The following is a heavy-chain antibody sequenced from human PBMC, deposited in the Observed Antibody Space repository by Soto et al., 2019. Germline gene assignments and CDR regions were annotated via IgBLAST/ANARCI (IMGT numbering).Heavy chain of an antibody. V-gene: IGHV4-59*08. CDR1: GGSISSYY. CDR3: ASVPAAIYHWFDP. D-gene: IGHD2-2*02. CDR2: IYYSGST. Sequence: SETLSLTCTVSGGSISSYYWSWIRQPPGKGLEWIGYIYYSGSTYYNPSLKSRVTISVDTSKNQFSLKLSSVTAADTAVYYCASVPAAIYHWFDPWGQGTLVTVSS. J-gene: IGHJ5*02.